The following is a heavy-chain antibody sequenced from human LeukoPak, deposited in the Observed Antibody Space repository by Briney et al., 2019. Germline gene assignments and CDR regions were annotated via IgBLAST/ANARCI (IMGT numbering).Heavy chain of an antibody. CDR3: ARGRYYDSSVVLLSSSNDY. D-gene: IGHD3-22*01. CDR1: GGSISTNNW. Sequence: PSGTLSLTCAVSGGSISTNNWWHWLRLSPGKGLEWIGEIYHSGGINYNPSLKSRVTMSVDTSKNQFSLKLSSVTAADTAVYYCARGRYYDSSVVLLSSSNDYWGQGTLVTVSS. J-gene: IGHJ4*02. CDR2: IYHSGGI. V-gene: IGHV4-4*02.